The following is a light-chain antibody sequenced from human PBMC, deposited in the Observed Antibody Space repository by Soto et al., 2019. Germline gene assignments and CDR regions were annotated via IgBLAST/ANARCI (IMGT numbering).Light chain of an antibody. Sequence: QSALAQPASVSGSPGQSITISCTGTSSDVGGYNYVSWYQQHPGKAPKLMIYDVSNRPSGVSNRFSGSKSGNTASLTISGLQAEDEDDYYCHSDTHSSPYVFATGTKVTVL. CDR1: SSDVGGYNY. CDR2: DVS. V-gene: IGLV2-14*01. CDR3: HSDTHSSPYV. J-gene: IGLJ1*01.